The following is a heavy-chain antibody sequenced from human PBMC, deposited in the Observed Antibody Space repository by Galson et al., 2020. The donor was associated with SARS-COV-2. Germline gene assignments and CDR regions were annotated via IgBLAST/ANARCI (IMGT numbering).Heavy chain of an antibody. D-gene: IGHD3-22*01. CDR3: VVADAFDI. V-gene: IGHV3-23*01. Sequence: GGSLRLSCAASGFTISNYAMSWVRQAPGKGLEWVSTISGSGGSTDYADSVKGRFTISRDNSKNTLFLQMNTLRAEDTALYYAVVADAFDIWGQGTMVTVSS. CDR1: GFTISNYA. J-gene: IGHJ3*02. CDR2: ISGSGGST.